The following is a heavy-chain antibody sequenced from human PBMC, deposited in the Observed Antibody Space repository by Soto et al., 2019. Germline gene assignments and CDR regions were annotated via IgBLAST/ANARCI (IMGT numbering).Heavy chain of an antibody. CDR2: IYYSGST. Sequence: SETLSLTCTVSGGSISSGDYYWSWIRQPPGKGLEWIGYIYYSGSTYYNPSLKSRVTISVDTSKNQFSLKLSSVTAADTAVYYCARASSQYWFDPWGQGTLVTVSS. D-gene: IGHD6-19*01. CDR3: ARASSQYWFDP. CDR1: GGSISSGDYY. V-gene: IGHV4-30-4*01. J-gene: IGHJ5*02.